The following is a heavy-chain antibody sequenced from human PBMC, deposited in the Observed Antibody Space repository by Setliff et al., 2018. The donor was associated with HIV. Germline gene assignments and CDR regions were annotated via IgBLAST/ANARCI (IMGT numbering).Heavy chain of an antibody. D-gene: IGHD6-6*01. CDR3: ARPRFEYSASSGVYYFDY. CDR2: IYFGDSDA. J-gene: IGHJ4*02. V-gene: IGHV5-51*01. Sequence: GESLKISCKASGYTFTSDWIGWVRQMPGKGLEWMGIIYFGDSDARYSPSFQGQVAISADKSTGTACLQWSSLNASDTAMYYCARPRFEYSASSGVYYFDYWGQGTLVTVSS. CDR1: GYTFTSDW.